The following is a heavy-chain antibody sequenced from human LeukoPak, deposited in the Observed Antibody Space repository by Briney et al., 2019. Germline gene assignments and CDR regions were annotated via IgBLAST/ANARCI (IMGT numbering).Heavy chain of an antibody. CDR3: AKDPGRDYDFWSGYSYYSGMDV. CDR1: GFTFSSYA. D-gene: IGHD3-3*01. Sequence: GGSLRLSCAASGFTFSSYAMSWVRQAPGKGLEWVSAISGSGGSTYYADSVKGRFTISRDNSKNTLYLQMNSLRAEDTAVYYCAKDPGRDYDFWSGYSYYSGMDVWGQGTTVTVSS. V-gene: IGHV3-23*01. J-gene: IGHJ6*02. CDR2: ISGSGGST.